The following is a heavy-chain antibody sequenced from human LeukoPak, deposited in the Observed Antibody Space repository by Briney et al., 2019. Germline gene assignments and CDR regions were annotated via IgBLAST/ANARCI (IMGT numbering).Heavy chain of an antibody. CDR1: GFTFSSYW. CDR2: IKQDGSEK. CDR3: ARDRAYCGGDCPIQSPPFDY. V-gene: IGHV3-7*01. Sequence: GGSLRLSCAASGFTFSSYWMSWVRQASGKGLEWVANIKQDGSEKYYVDSVKGRFTISRDNAKNSLYLQMNSLRAEDTAVYYCARDRAYCGGDCPIQSPPFDYWGQGTLVTVSS. J-gene: IGHJ4*02. D-gene: IGHD2-21*02.